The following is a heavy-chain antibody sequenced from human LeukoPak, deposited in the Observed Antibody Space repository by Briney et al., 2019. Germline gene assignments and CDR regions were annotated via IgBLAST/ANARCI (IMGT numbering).Heavy chain of an antibody. J-gene: IGHJ4*02. Sequence: GGSLRLSCAASGFTFSSYEMNWVRQAPGKGLEWVTFIRYDGTNKDYADSVKGRFTISRDNSKNTLYLQMNSLIAEDTAVCYCAKGEINRSDRFDYWGQGTLVTVSS. CDR1: GFTFSSYE. V-gene: IGHV3-30*02. CDR3: AKGEINRSDRFDY. D-gene: IGHD1-14*01. CDR2: IRYDGTNK.